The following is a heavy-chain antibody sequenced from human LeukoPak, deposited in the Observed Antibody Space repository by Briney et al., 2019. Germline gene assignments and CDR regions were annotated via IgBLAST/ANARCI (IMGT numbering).Heavy chain of an antibody. J-gene: IGHJ6*03. D-gene: IGHD1-1*01. Sequence: ASVKVSCKTSGYTFTVRYMNWVRQAPGQGLEWMGRINPTTGVANYAQKFQGRITVTRDTSINTAYMELSSLTSDDTAVYYCARLDRNYYYLDVWGQGTTVTVSS. V-gene: IGHV1-2*06. CDR2: INPTTGVA. CDR1: GYTFTVRY. CDR3: ARLDRNYYYLDV.